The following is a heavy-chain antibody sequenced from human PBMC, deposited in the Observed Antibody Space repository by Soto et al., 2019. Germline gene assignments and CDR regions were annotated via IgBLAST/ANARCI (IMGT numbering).Heavy chain of an antibody. CDR1: SGSVSIGSYY. Sequence: LXLTCTVSSGSVSIGSYYWSWIRQPPGKGLEWIGYIYYSGSTNYNPSLKSRVTISVDTSKNQFSLKLSSVTAADTAVYYCARGQWLYTRHYFDYWGQGTLVTVSS. CDR3: ARGQWLYTRHYFDY. D-gene: IGHD6-19*01. J-gene: IGHJ4*02. V-gene: IGHV4-61*01. CDR2: IYYSGST.